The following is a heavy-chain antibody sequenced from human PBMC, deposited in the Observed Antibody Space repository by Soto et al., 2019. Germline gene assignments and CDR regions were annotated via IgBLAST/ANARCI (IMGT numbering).Heavy chain of an antibody. CDR1: GGTFSSYA. CDR2: IVPIVDTS. D-gene: IGHD5-12*01. CDR3: VRVVAIPGYPDN. J-gene: IGHJ4*02. Sequence: QVQLAQSGAEVRQPASSVKVSCKTSGGTFSSYAISWVRQAPGQGLEWMGGIVPIVDTSTYAQKFQGRVTITADESTCTVYMELSSLRSDDTAVYYCVRVVAIPGYPDNWGQGTLVTVSS. V-gene: IGHV1-69*12.